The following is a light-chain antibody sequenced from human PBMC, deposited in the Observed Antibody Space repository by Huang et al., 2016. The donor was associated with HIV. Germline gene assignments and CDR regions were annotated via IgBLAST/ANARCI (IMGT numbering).Light chain of an antibody. CDR1: QSVNSY. V-gene: IGKV3-11*01. Sequence: EIVLTQSPATLPLSPGERATLSCRASQSVNSYLAWYQQKPGRAPMLLSYSASNRATGIPARFSGSGSGTDFTLTISSLEPEDFAIYYCQQSSSWPPLTFGGGTKVEIK. CDR3: QQSSSWPPLT. CDR2: SAS. J-gene: IGKJ4*01.